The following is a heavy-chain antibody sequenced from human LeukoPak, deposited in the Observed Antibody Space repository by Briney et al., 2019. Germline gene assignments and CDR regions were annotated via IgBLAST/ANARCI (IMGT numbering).Heavy chain of an antibody. CDR1: GFAFNTYA. V-gene: IGHV3-30*04. J-gene: IGHJ5*02. D-gene: IGHD6-13*01. CDR2: ISYDGINK. CDR3: ARPSGYSRSWPPHDP. Sequence: GGSLRLSCAASGFAFNTYAMHWVRQAPGKGLEWVAVISYDGINKYYADSVKGRFTISRDNSKNTLYLQVISLRAEDTAVYYCARPSGYSRSWPPHDPWGQGTLVTVSS.